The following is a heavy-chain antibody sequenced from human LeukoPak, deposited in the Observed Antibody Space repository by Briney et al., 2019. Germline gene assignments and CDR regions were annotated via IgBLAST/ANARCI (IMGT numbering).Heavy chain of an antibody. D-gene: IGHD2-15*01. J-gene: IGHJ4*02. V-gene: IGHV3-74*01. CDR1: GFTFSSYW. Sequence: PGGSLRLSCAASGFTFSSYWMHWVRQAPGKGLVWVSRINSDGSSTSYADSVKGRFTISRDNAKNTLYLQMNSLRAEDTAVYFCARDEISGGIDYWGQGTLVTVSS. CDR3: ARDEISGGIDY. CDR2: INSDGSST.